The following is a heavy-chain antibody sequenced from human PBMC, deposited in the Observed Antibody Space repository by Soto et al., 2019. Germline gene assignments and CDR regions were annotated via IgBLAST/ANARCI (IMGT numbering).Heavy chain of an antibody. CDR3: ARVPFYGSGNMGYFDY. V-gene: IGHV3-21*01. CDR1: GFTFSSYS. J-gene: IGHJ4*02. D-gene: IGHD3-10*01. CDR2: ISSSSSYI. Sequence: EVQLVESGGGLVKPGGSLRLSCAASGFTFSSYSMNWVRQAPGKGLEWVSSISSSSSYIYYADSVKGRFTISRDNAKNSLYLKMNSLRAEDTAVYYCARVPFYGSGNMGYFDYWGQGTLVTVSS.